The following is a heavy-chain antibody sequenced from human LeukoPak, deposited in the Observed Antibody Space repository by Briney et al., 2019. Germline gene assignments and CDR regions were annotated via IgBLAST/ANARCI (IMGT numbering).Heavy chain of an antibody. Sequence: ATVKVSCKASGYTFTSYGISWVRQAPGQGLEWIGWISAYNGNTNYAQKLQGRVTMTTGTSTSTAYMELRSLRSDDTAVYYCARDWSSYGDNDYWGQGTLVTVSS. CDR3: ARDWSSYGDNDY. J-gene: IGHJ4*02. D-gene: IGHD4-17*01. CDR2: ISAYNGNT. V-gene: IGHV1-18*01. CDR1: GYTFTSYG.